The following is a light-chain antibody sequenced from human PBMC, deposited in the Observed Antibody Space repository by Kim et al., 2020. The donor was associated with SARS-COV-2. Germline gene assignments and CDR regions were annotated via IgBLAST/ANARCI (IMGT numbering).Light chain of an antibody. CDR2: AAA. CDR1: QSISNS. J-gene: IGKJ1*01. Sequence: DVQMTQSPSSLSASVGDRVTITCRASQSISNSLNWYQQKPGKAPKLLIYAAASWQSGVPSRFSGSGTGTDFTLNISSPQPEDFATYYCEQSYSTPKTFGQGTKVDIK. CDR3: EQSYSTPKT. V-gene: IGKV1-39*01.